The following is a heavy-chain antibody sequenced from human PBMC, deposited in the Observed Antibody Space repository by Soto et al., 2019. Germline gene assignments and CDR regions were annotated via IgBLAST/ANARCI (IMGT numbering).Heavy chain of an antibody. J-gene: IGHJ4*02. CDR3: ARDRDTYGHGFLDS. CDR2: IKEDGSEK. CDR1: GFTSRNYW. Sequence: GGSLRLSSAASGFTSRNYWMSWVRQAPGKGLEWVANIKEDGSEKYYVDSVKGRFTVSRETANNTLYLEMNSLRAEDTAVYFCARDRDTYGHGFLDSWGQGALVTGSS. D-gene: IGHD3-3*01. V-gene: IGHV3-7*03.